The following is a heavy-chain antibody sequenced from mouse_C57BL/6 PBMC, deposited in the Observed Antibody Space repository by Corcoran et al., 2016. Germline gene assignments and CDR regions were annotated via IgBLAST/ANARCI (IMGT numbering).Heavy chain of an antibody. Sequence: QVQLQQSGAELVKPGASVKISCKASGYAFSSSWMYWVKQRPGKGLEWIGQIYPGDGDTNYNGKFKGKATLTADKSSSTAYMQLSSLTSEDSAVYFWASKDYYGSSYGAMDYWGQGTSVTVSS. V-gene: IGHV1-80*01. CDR2: IYPGDGDT. CDR3: ASKDYYGSSYGAMDY. D-gene: IGHD1-1*01. J-gene: IGHJ4*01. CDR1: GYAFSSSW.